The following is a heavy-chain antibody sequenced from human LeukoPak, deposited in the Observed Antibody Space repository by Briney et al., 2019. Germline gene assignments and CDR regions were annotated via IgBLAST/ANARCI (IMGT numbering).Heavy chain of an antibody. D-gene: IGHD3-3*01. CDR2: ISSSSSYI. J-gene: IGHJ4*02. CDR1: GFTFSSYS. CDR3: AKDLQSYNDFWSGYDY. Sequence: PGGSLRLSCAASGFTFSSYSMNWVRQAPGKGLEWVSSISSSSSYIYYADSVKGRFTISRDNAKNSLYLQMNSLRAEDTAVYYCAKDLQSYNDFWSGYDYWGQGTLVTVSS. V-gene: IGHV3-21*04.